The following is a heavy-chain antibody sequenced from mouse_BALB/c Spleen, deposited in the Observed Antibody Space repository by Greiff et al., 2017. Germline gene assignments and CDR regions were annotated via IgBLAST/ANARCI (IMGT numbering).Heavy chain of an antibody. CDR2: ISSGGGNT. CDR3: ARSRLGYYAMDY. V-gene: IGHV5-9*03. CDR1: GFTFSSYT. J-gene: IGHJ4*01. Sequence: EVMLVESGGGLVKPGGSLKLSCAASGFTFSSYTMSWVRQTPEKRLEWVATISSGGGNTYYPDSVKGRFTISRDNAKNNLYLQMSSLRSEDTALYYCARSRLGYYAMDYWGQGTSVTVSS. D-gene: IGHD1-2*01.